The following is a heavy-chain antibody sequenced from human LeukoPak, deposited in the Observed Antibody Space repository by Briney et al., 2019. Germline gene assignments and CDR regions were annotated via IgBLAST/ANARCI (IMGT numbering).Heavy chain of an antibody. Sequence: GGSLRLSCAASGFTFDDYAMHWVRQAPGKGLERVSGISWNSGSIGYADSVKGRFTISRDNAKNSLYLQMNSLRAEDTALYYCAKDITWPWGTVTTNYGMDVRGQGTTVTVSS. V-gene: IGHV3-9*01. CDR3: AKDITWPWGTVTTNYGMDV. CDR1: GFTFDDYA. D-gene: IGHD4-17*01. J-gene: IGHJ6*02. CDR2: ISWNSGSI.